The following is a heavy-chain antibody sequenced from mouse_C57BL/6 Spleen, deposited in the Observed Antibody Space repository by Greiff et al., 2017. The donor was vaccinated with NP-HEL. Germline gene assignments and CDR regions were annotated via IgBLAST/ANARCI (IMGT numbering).Heavy chain of an antibody. Sequence: VQLQQSGAELVRPGASVKLSCKASGYTFTDYYINWVKQRPGQGLEWIARIYPGSGNTYYNEKFKGKATLTAEKSSSTAYMQLSSLTSEDSAVYFGARYDYYAMDYWGQGTSVTVSS. CDR1: GYTFTDYY. CDR3: ARYDYYAMDY. J-gene: IGHJ4*01. V-gene: IGHV1-76*01. CDR2: IYPGSGNT.